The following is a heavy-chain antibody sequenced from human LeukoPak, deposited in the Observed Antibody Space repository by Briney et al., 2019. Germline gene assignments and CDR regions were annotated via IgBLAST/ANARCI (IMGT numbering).Heavy chain of an antibody. J-gene: IGHJ4*02. CDR2: IYYSGST. V-gene: IGHV4-30-4*08. CDR1: GGSISSGDYY. D-gene: IGHD3-3*01. Sequence: SETLSLTCTVSGGSISSGDYYWSWIRQPPGKGLEWIGYIYYSGSTYYNPSLKSRVTISVDTSKNQFSLKLSSVTAADTAVYYCARRITIFGVVQFDYWGQGTLVTVSS. CDR3: ARRITIFGVVQFDY.